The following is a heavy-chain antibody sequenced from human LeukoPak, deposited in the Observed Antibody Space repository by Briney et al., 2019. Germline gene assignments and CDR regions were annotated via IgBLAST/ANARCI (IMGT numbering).Heavy chain of an antibody. CDR1: GYIFTNYG. D-gene: IGHD3-3*01. CDR2: ISAYNGNT. Sequence: ASVKVSCKASGYIFTNYGITWVRQAPGQGLEWMGCISAYNGNTNYAQTLQARVTMTTDTFTSTPYMDLRSLRSEDTAVYQCARVDAREPITICVPTRGNWFDPWGQGTLVTVSS. V-gene: IGHV1-18*01. J-gene: IGHJ5*02. CDR3: ARVDAREPITICVPTRGNWFDP.